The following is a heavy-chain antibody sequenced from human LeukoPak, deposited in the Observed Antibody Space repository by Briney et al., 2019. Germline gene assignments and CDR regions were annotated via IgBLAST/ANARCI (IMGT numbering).Heavy chain of an antibody. CDR1: GGSLSSHY. CDR2: IHDTGST. J-gene: IGHJ4*02. Sequence: ETLSLTCSVSGGSLSSHYWSWIRQPPGKGLELIGHIHDTGSTFYNPSLRGRVTISLDTSNNQFSLKLTSISAADTAVYYCARFSSGCSTSSCYLPYWGQGTLVTVS. CDR3: ARFSSGCSTSSCYLPY. V-gene: IGHV4-59*11. D-gene: IGHD2-2*01.